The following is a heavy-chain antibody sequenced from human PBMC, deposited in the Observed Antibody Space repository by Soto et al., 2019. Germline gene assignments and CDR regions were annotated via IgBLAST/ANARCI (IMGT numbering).Heavy chain of an antibody. CDR1: GFTFSSYG. D-gene: IGHD2-2*01. Sequence: QVQLVESGGGVVQPGRSLRLSCAASGFTFSSYGMHWVRQAPGKGLEWVAVIWYDGSNKYYADSVKGRFTISRANSKNTLYLQMNSLRVEDTAVYYCARGASGSYQLLLYYYYYGMDVWGQGTTVTVSS. CDR3: ARGASGSYQLLLYYYYYGMDV. CDR2: IWYDGSNK. J-gene: IGHJ6*02. V-gene: IGHV3-33*01.